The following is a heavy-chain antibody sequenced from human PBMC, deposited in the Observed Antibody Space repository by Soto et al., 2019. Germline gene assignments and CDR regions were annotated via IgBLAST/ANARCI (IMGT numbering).Heavy chain of an antibody. CDR3: ARVPRSRSGWSTYYYDC. D-gene: IGHD6-19*01. Sequence: GGSLRLSCAASGFTFSSYAMSWVRQAPGKGLEWVSAISGNGVNTYYADSVKGRFTISRDNSKNTLSLQMSSLRAEDTAIYYCARVPRSRSGWSTYYYDCWGQGTLVTVSS. J-gene: IGHJ4*02. CDR1: GFTFSSYA. CDR2: ISGNGVNT. V-gene: IGHV3-23*01.